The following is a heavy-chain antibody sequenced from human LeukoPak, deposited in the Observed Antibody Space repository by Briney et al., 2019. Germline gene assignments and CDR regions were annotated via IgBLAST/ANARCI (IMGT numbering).Heavy chain of an antibody. Sequence: PGGSLRLSCAASGFTFSSYAMSWVRQAPGKGLEWVSYISSSGSTIYYADSVKGRFTISRDNAKNSLYLQMNSLRAEDTAVYYCARGYDILTGYYPFPFDYWGQGTLVTVSS. J-gene: IGHJ4*02. V-gene: IGHV3-48*04. CDR1: GFTFSSYA. D-gene: IGHD3-9*01. CDR2: ISSSGSTI. CDR3: ARGYDILTGYYPFPFDY.